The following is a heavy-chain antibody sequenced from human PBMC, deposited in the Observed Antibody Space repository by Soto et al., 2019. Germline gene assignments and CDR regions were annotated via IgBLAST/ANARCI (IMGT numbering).Heavy chain of an antibody. CDR3: ARDLIAVAVSDYYYNGMDV. CDR1: GYAFTGYY. V-gene: IGHV1-2*02. J-gene: IGHJ6*02. D-gene: IGHD6-19*01. CDR2: INPNSGGT. Sequence: ASVKVSCKASGYAFTGYYMHWVRQAPGQGLEWMGWINPNSGGTNYAQKFQGRVTMTRDTSISTAYMELSRLRSDDTAVYYCARDLIAVAVSDYYYNGMDVWRQRTTVTVSS.